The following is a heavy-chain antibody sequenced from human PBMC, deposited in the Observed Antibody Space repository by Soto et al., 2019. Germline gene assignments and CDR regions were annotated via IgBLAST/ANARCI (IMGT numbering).Heavy chain of an antibody. CDR3: ARHTGYCTSTDCSYYYGMDI. J-gene: IGHJ6*02. V-gene: IGHV5-51*01. CDR1: GYSFTSYW. CDR2: TYPGASNI. D-gene: IGHD2-2*01. Sequence: GESLNISCQGSGYSFTSYWIGLVRQLPGTGQGWIGITYPGASNIRYSPSCHDQGTVSAGKAITAAYLHWSSLKAWETAMYYCARHTGYCTSTDCSYYYGMDIWGQGTTVTVSS.